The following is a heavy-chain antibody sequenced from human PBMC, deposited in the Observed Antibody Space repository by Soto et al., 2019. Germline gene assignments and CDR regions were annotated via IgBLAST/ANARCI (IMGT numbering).Heavy chain of an antibody. D-gene: IGHD3-22*01. CDR3: ASIRHYYDSSGYRMTGGNGLDV. CDR2: INPNSVGT. Sequence: ASVKVSCKASGYTFSDYYIHWVRQAPGQGLEWMGWINPNSVGTNYAQKFQGWVTMTRDTSISTVYMELTRLRSDDTAVYYCASIRHYYDSSGYRMTGGNGLDVWGQGTTVTVSS. J-gene: IGHJ6*02. CDR1: GYTFSDYY. V-gene: IGHV1-2*04.